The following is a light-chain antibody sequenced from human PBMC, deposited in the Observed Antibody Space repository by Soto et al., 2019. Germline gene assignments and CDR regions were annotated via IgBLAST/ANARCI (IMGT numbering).Light chain of an antibody. J-gene: IGKJ1*01. CDR1: QGISNY. V-gene: IGKV1-16*01. CDR3: QQNDNLRWT. Sequence: FQMTQSLSTLSASVGDRVSITCRASQGISNYLAWYQQEPGNAPKLLIYATSTLQSGVPSRFSGSGSGTDFTFTINSLQPEDIATYYCQQNDNLRWTFGQGTKVDIK. CDR2: ATS.